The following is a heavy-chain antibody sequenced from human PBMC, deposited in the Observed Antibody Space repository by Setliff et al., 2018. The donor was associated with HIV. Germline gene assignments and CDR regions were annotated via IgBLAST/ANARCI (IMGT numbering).Heavy chain of an antibody. Sequence: GGSLRLSCAASGFTVSSNYMSWVRQAPGKGPEWVSVIYSGGSTYHADSVKGRFTASRDNSKNTVYLQMDSLRAEDTAVYFCTKGPWDEPHAFNVWGQGTVVTVSS. V-gene: IGHV3-53*01. J-gene: IGHJ3*01. CDR1: GFTVSSNY. CDR2: IYSGGST. D-gene: IGHD1-26*01. CDR3: TKGPWDEPHAFNV.